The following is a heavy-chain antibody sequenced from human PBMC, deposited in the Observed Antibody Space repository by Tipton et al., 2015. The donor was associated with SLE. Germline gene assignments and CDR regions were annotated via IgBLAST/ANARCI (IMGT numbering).Heavy chain of an antibody. D-gene: IGHD2/OR15-2a*01. CDR2: ISSSDSSI. CDR3: ARDPAFGFYAVDI. CDR1: GFSFSSCS. J-gene: IGHJ3*02. V-gene: IGHV3-21*03. Sequence: SLRLSCAASGFSFSSCSMNWVRQAPGKGLEWVSYISSSDSSIYYADSAKRRITITRDNAKNSLYLQMNSLRAEDAAVYYCARDPAFGFYAVDIWGQGTRVPVSS.